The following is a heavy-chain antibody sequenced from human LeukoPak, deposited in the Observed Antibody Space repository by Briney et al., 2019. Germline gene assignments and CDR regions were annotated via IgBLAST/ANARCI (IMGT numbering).Heavy chain of an antibody. CDR1: GYTFTSYD. CDR2: MNPNSGNT. Sequence: ASVTVSFKASGYTFTSYDINWVRQATGQGREGMGWMNPNSGNTGYPQKFQGRVTMTRNTSISTAYMELSSLRSEDTAVYYCALIVVVPANGDWFDPWGQGTLVTVSS. CDR3: ALIVVVPANGDWFDP. V-gene: IGHV1-8*01. J-gene: IGHJ5*02. D-gene: IGHD2-2*01.